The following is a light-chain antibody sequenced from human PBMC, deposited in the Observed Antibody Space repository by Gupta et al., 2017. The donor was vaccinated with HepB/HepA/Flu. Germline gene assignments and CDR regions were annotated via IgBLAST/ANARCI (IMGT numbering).Light chain of an antibody. V-gene: IGKV1-9*01. CDR1: QGISSY. Sequence: ESKLTQPPSFLSASVGDRVTLTCRASQGISSYLAWYQQKPGKAPKLLIYAAATLQSGVPSRFDGSGSGTEFTLTISSLQPEDFATYYCQQLNSYPLTFGGGTKVEMK. CDR3: QQLNSYPLT. J-gene: IGKJ4*01. CDR2: AAA.